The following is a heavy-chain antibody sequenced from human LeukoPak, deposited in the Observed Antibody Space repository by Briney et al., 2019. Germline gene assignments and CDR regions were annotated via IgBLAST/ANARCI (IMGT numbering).Heavy chain of an antibody. Sequence: SGGSLRLSCAASGFSFSSYGIHWVRQAPGKGLEWVAFIRYDGSNKYYADSVKGRFTISRDNSKNTLYLQMNSLRAEDTAVYYCAKDRGNYYDSSGYYDYWGQGTLVTVSS. V-gene: IGHV3-30*02. J-gene: IGHJ4*02. CDR3: AKDRGNYYDSSGYYDY. D-gene: IGHD3-22*01. CDR1: GFSFSSYG. CDR2: IRYDGSNK.